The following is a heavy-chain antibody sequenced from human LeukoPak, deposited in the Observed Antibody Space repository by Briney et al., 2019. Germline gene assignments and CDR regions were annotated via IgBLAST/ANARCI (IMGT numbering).Heavy chain of an antibody. V-gene: IGHV5-51*01. CDR3: ARITFLGQDFDAFDI. CDR2: IYPGDSDT. D-gene: IGHD3-16*01. CDR1: GYSFTSYW. Sequence: GESLKISCKGSGYSFTSYWIGWVRQMPGKGLEWVGIIYPGDSDTRYSPSFQGQVTISADKSVSTAYLQWSSLKASDTAMYYCARITFLGQDFDAFDIWGQGTMVTVSS. J-gene: IGHJ3*02.